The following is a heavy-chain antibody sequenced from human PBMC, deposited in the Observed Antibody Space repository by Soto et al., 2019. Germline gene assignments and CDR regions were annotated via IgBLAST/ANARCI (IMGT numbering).Heavy chain of an antibody. J-gene: IGHJ5*02. CDR3: ARENYVDYLNWFDP. D-gene: IGHD4-17*01. CDR1: GFTFSSYS. Sequence: EVQLVESGGGLVQPGGSLRLSCAASGFTFSSYSMNWVRQAPGKGLEWVSYISSSSSTIYYAASVKGRFTISRDNAKNSLYLQMNSLRDEDTAVYYCARENYVDYLNWFDPWGQRTLVTVSS. V-gene: IGHV3-48*02. CDR2: ISSSSSTI.